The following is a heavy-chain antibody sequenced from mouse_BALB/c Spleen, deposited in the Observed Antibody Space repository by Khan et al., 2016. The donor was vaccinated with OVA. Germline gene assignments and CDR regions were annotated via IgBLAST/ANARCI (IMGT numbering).Heavy chain of an antibody. CDR1: GFSLTSYG. V-gene: IGHV2-3*01. J-gene: IGHJ4*01. CDR3: AKCTPDYYSMDY. CDR2: IWGDGSS. Sequence: QVQLKQSGPGLVAPSQSLSITCTVSGFSLTSYGVNWVRQPPGKGLEWLGVIWGDGSSNYHSALISRLILCKDNSKCHVFLKLNSLQTDDTATYDCAKCTPDYYSMDYWGQGTSVTVSS.